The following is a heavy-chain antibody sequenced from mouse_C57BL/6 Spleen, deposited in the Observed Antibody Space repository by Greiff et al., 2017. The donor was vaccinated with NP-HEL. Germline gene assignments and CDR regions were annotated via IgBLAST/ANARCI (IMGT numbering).Heavy chain of an antibody. CDR2: INPNNGGT. V-gene: IGHV1-22*01. CDR1: GYTFTDYN. J-gene: IGHJ3*01. D-gene: IGHD2-2*01. Sequence: EVQLQQSGPELVKPGASVKMSCKASGYTFTDYNMHWVKQSHGKSLEWIGYINPNNGGTSYNQKFKGKATLTVNKSSSTAYMELRSLTSEDSAVYYWARGRDGYDGGAWFAYWGQGTLVTVSA. CDR3: ARGRDGYDGGAWFAY.